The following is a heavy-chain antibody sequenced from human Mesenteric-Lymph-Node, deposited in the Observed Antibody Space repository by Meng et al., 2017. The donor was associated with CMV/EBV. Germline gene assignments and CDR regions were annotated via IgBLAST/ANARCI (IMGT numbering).Heavy chain of an antibody. Sequence: NCAGYYMRWLRQAPGQEIELMGRINPSGNGTNYAQKFQGRVTMTRDTSTSTAYMELSSLRSEATAVYYCARVATISAPYSYYFDYWGQGTLVTVSS. D-gene: IGHD5-12*01. CDR3: ARVATISAPYSYYFDY. CDR1: NCAGYY. CDR2: INPSGNGT. J-gene: IGHJ4*02. V-gene: IGHV1-2*06.